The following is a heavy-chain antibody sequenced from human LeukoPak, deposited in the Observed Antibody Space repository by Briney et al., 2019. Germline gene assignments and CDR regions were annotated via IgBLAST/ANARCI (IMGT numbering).Heavy chain of an antibody. D-gene: IGHD4-11*01. V-gene: IGHV4-34*01. CDR1: GGSFSGYY. CDR3: ARSKVAGPRPFDY. J-gene: IGHJ4*02. CDR2: INHSGST. Sequence: SETLSLTCAVYGGSFSGYYWSWIRQPPGKGLEWIGEINHSGSTNYNPSLKSRVTISVDTSKNQFSLKLSSVTAADTAVYYCARSKVAGPRPFDYWGQGTLVTVSS.